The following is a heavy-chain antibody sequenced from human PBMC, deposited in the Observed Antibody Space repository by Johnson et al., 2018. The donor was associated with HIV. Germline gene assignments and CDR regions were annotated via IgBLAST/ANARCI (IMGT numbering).Heavy chain of an antibody. J-gene: IGHJ3*02. CDR3: ARDHGQLWLLPAFDI. Sequence: VLLVESGGGLVQPDKSLRLSCAASGFTFDDYAMHWVRQPPGKGLEWVSRISWNSGSIGYADSVKGRFPISRDNSKNTLYLQMNSLRVEDTAVYYCARDHGQLWLLPAFDIWGQGTMVTVSS. V-gene: IGHV3-9*01. CDR1: GFTFDDYA. D-gene: IGHD5-18*01. CDR2: ISWNSGSI.